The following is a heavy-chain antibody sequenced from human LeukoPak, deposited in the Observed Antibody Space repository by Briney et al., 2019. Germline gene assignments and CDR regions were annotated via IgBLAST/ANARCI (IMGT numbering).Heavy chain of an antibody. V-gene: IGHV4-59*01. D-gene: IGHD5-24*01. Sequence: SETLSLTCTASGGSISSYYWSWIRQPPGKGLEWIGYIYNSGSTNYNSSLKSRVTISADTSKNQFSLKLSSETAADTAVYYCARARGATIFQSAFDIWGQGTMVTVSS. CDR3: ARARGATIFQSAFDI. J-gene: IGHJ3*02. CDR2: IYNSGST. CDR1: GGSISSYY.